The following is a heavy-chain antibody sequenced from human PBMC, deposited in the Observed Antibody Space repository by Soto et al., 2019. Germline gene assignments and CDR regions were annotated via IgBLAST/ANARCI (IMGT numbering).Heavy chain of an antibody. Sequence: GGSLRLSCAASGFTFSSYAMSWVRQAPGKGLEWVSAISGSGGSTYYADSVKGRFTISRDNSKNTLYLQMNSLRAEDTAVYYCAKGGNIVVVVAATRRGYYFDYWGQGTLVTVSS. D-gene: IGHD2-15*01. CDR2: ISGSGGST. J-gene: IGHJ4*02. V-gene: IGHV3-23*01. CDR1: GFTFSSYA. CDR3: AKGGNIVVVVAATRRGYYFDY.